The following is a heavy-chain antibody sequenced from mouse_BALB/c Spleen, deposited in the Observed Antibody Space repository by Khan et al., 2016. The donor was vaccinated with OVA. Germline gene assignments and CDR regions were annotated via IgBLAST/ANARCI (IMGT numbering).Heavy chain of an antibody. CDR1: GYMFSSYY. J-gene: IGHJ3*01. V-gene: IGHV1S81*02. Sequence: VQLQESGAELVKPGASVKLSCKASGYMFSSYYMYWVKQRPGQGLEWIGEINPNNGGTNLNEKFKSKATLTVHKSSSTAYMQLSSLTSEDSAVEYCSRSGYGSFVYWGRGTLVTVSA. CDR3: SRSGYGSFVY. D-gene: IGHD2-2*01. CDR2: INPNNGGT.